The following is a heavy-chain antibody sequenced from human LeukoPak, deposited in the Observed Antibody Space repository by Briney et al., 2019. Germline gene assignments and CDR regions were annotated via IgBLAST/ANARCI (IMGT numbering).Heavy chain of an antibody. CDR1: GGTINNDG. D-gene: IGHD3-10*01. CDR2: IIPKFGIA. V-gene: IGHV1-69*04. Sequence: AASVKVSCKASGGTINNDGMNWVRQAPGQGLEWMGMIIPKFGIAHYARKFQGRVTITRDTSASTAYMELSSLRSEDTAVYYCARGRDTMVRGVNQGDWFDPWGQGTLVTVSS. CDR3: ARGRDTMVRGVNQGDWFDP. J-gene: IGHJ5*02.